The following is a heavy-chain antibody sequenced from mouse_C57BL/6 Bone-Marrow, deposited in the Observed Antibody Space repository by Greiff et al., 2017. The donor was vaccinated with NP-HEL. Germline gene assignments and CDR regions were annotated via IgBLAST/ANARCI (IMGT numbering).Heavy chain of an antibody. V-gene: IGHV1-80*01. Sequence: QVQLQQSGAELVKPGASVKISCKASGYAFSSYWMNWVKQRPGKGLEWIGQIYPGDGDTNYNGKFKGKATLTADKSSSTAYMQLSSLTSEDSAVYFCARITTVVAERMDYWGQGTSVTVSS. CDR3: ARITTVVAERMDY. CDR1: GYAFSSYW. J-gene: IGHJ4*01. CDR2: IYPGDGDT. D-gene: IGHD1-1*01.